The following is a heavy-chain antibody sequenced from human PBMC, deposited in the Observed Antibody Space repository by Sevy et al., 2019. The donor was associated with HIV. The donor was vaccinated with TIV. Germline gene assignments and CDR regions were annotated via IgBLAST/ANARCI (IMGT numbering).Heavy chain of an antibody. CDR2: IYPGDSDT. D-gene: IGHD6-13*01. V-gene: IGHV5-51*01. CDR1: GYSFTSYW. J-gene: IGHJ5*02. CDR3: ARPVSSSWYGRTYKWFDP. Sequence: GESLKISCKGSGYSFTSYWIGWVRQMPGKGLEWMGIIYPGDSDTRYSPSFQGQVTISADKSISTAYLQWSSLKASDTAMYYCARPVSSSWYGRTYKWFDPWGQGTLVTVSS.